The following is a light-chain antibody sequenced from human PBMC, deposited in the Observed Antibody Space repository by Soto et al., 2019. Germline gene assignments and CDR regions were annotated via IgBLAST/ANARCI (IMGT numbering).Light chain of an antibody. CDR2: GAS. CDR3: QQYNTWPPMYT. V-gene: IGKV3-15*01. Sequence: EIVMTQSPATLSVSPGERATLSCRASQSVSSNLAWYQQKPGQAPRLLIYGASTRATGIPARFSGSGSGTECTITISSLQYEDFAVYYCQQYNTWPPMYTFGQGTKLEIK. CDR1: QSVSSN. J-gene: IGKJ2*01.